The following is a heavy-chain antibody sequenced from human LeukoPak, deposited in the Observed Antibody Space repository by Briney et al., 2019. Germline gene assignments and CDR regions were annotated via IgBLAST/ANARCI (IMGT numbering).Heavy chain of an antibody. CDR2: IYIDGPT. CDR3: ARVGDSRGYYYFDY. D-gene: IGHD3-22*01. CDR1: GFTVSSNY. V-gene: IGHV3-66*01. Sequence: GGSQRLSCAASGFTVSSNYMSWVRQSPGRGLEWVSTIYIDGPTYYADSVKGRVAISRDNSKNTMYLQMNSLRAEDTAVYYCARVGDSRGYYYFDYWGQGTLVTVSS. J-gene: IGHJ4*02.